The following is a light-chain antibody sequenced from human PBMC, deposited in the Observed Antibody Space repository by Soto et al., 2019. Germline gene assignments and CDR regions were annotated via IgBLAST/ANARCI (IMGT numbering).Light chain of an antibody. CDR1: SSNIGSSP. Sequence: QSVLTQPPSASGTPGQRVTISCSGSSSNIGSSPVNWYQQLPGTAPKLLIYGNNQPPSGVPDRFSASNSGTSAALAIGGLQSAEEADYYCATWDDNLNGPVFGGGTKVTVL. V-gene: IGLV1-44*01. CDR2: GNN. J-gene: IGLJ3*02. CDR3: ATWDDNLNGPV.